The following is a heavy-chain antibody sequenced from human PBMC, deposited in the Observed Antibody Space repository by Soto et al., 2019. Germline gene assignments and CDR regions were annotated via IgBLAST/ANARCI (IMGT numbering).Heavy chain of an antibody. CDR2: MNPNSGNT. CDR3: ARVPSREWGGYYYYSMDV. CDR1: GYTFTSYD. D-gene: IGHD1-26*01. Sequence: QVQLVQSGAEVKKPGASVKVSCKASGYTFTSYDINWVRQATGQGLEWMGWMNPNSGNTGYAQKFQGRVTMTRNTSISTAYMELSSLRSEDTAVYYCARVPSREWGGYYYYSMDVWGKGTTVTVSS. V-gene: IGHV1-8*01. J-gene: IGHJ6*03.